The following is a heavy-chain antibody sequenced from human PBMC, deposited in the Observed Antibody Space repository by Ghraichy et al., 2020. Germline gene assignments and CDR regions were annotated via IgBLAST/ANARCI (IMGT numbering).Heavy chain of an antibody. CDR2: ISSSSSYI. J-gene: IGHJ3*02. CDR1: GFTFSSYS. V-gene: IGHV3-21*01. D-gene: IGHD2-15*01. Sequence: GGSLRLSCAASGFTFSSYSMNWVRQAPGKGLEWVSSISSSSSYIYYADSVKGRFTISRDNAKNSLYLQMNSLRAEDTAVYYCARDGPGSPAFDIWGQGTMVTVSS. CDR3: ARDGPGSPAFDI.